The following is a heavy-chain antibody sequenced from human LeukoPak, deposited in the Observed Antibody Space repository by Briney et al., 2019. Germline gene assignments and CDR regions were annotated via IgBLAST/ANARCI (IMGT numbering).Heavy chain of an antibody. D-gene: IGHD6-13*01. CDR3: AKQRSSSWYVFDY. CDR1: GFTFDDYA. V-gene: IGHV3-9*01. J-gene: IGHJ4*02. Sequence: GGSLRLSCAASGFTFDDYAMHWVRQAPGKGLEWVSGISWNSGTIGYADYVKGRFTISRDNAKNTLYLQMNSLRAEDTAVYYCAKQRSSSWYVFDYWGQGTLVTVSS. CDR2: ISWNSGTI.